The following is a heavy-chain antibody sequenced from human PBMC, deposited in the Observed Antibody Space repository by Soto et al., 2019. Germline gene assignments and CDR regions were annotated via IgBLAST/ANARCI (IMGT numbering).Heavy chain of an antibody. J-gene: IGHJ6*02. V-gene: IGHV3-7*03. CDR2: IRQDGSEE. CDR1: GFMFSSYV. CDR3: ARWNYGMDV. Sequence: EVQLVQSGGGLVQPGGSLRLSCAASGFMFSSYVMTWVRQAPGKGLEWVAIIRQDGSEEYFVDSVKGRFIISRDNSKNSFYLQMNSLRAEDTAVYKCARWNYGMDVWGQGTTVTVS.